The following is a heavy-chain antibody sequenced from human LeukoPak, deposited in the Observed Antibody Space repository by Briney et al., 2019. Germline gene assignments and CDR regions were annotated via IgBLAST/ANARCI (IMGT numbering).Heavy chain of an antibody. CDR3: ARDQSVTNYYYGMDV. CDR2: INGGGDST. J-gene: IGHJ6*02. D-gene: IGHD4-17*01. Sequence: GGSLRLSCAASGFTFGSYAMSWVRQAPGKGLEWVSGINGGGDSTYYVDSVKGRFTISRDNSESTLYLQMNSLRAEDTAVYYCARDQSVTNYYYGMDVWGQGTTVTVSS. CDR1: GFTFGSYA. V-gene: IGHV3-23*01.